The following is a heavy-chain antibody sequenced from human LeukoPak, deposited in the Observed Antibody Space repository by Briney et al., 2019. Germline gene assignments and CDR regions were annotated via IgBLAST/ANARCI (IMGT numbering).Heavy chain of an antibody. Sequence: SETLSLTCTVSGGSFSSYYWNWIRQPPGKGLEWIGYISHSGSTNYNPSLKSRVTISLDTSKNQFSLKLSSVTAADTAVYYCARLRPVAGYDAFDIWGHGTMVTVSS. D-gene: IGHD6-19*01. CDR2: ISHSGST. V-gene: IGHV4-59*08. CDR3: ARLRPVAGYDAFDI. J-gene: IGHJ3*02. CDR1: GGSFSSYY.